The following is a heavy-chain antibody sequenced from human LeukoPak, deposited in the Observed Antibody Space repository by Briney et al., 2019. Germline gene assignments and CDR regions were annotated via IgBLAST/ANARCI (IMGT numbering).Heavy chain of an antibody. CDR1: GFTFSSYS. CDR3: AKDRNRIVGAICDY. J-gene: IGHJ4*02. D-gene: IGHD1-26*01. CDR2: ISSSSSTI. V-gene: IGHV3-48*01. Sequence: PGGSLRLSCAASGFTFSSYSMNWVRQAPGKGLEWVSYISSSSSTIYYADSVKGRFTISRDNAKNSLYLQMNSLRAEDTAVYYCAKDRNRIVGAICDYWGQGTLVTVSS.